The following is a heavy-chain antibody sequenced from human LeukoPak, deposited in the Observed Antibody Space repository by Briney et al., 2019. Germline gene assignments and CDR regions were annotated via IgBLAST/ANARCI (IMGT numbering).Heavy chain of an antibody. D-gene: IGHD3-22*01. CDR1: GFTFSSYE. J-gene: IGHJ4*02. CDR3: ARGSDYYYDSSSVDF. Sequence: PGGSLRLSCAASGFTFSSYEMNWVRQAPGKGLEWVSFISSSGSAIHYADSVRGRFTISRDNAKNSLFLQMSRLRAEDTAVYYCARGSDYYYDSSSVDFWGQGTLVTVSS. CDR2: ISSSGSAI. V-gene: IGHV3-48*03.